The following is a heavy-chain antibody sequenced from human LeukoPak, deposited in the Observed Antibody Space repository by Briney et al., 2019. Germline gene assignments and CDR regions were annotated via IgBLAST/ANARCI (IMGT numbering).Heavy chain of an antibody. V-gene: IGHV4-59*02. CDR3: AREGYSPYRLTYANHAFDI. J-gene: IGHJ3*02. Sequence: PSETLSLTCTVSGGSVSSYYWSWIRQSPGKGLEWIGYIYNSGSTNYNPSLKSRVTISVDTSKNQFSLKLSSVTAADTAVYYCAREGYSPYRLTYANHAFDIWGQGTMVTVSS. CDR1: GGSVSSYY. CDR2: IYNSGST. D-gene: IGHD5-12*01.